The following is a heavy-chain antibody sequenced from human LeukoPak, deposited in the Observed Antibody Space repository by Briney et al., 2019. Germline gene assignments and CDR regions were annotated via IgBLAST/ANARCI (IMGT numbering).Heavy chain of an antibody. Sequence: GGSLRLSCAASGFTFSNYWMHWVRQAPGKGLVWVSRINSDGSDTSYADSVKGRFTISRDNAKKTLYLQMNSLRAEDTAVCYCARPYCSGGTCYFDYWGQGTLVTVSS. CDR1: GFTFSNYW. CDR3: ARPYCSGGTCYFDY. CDR2: INSDGSDT. D-gene: IGHD2-15*01. V-gene: IGHV3-74*01. J-gene: IGHJ4*02.